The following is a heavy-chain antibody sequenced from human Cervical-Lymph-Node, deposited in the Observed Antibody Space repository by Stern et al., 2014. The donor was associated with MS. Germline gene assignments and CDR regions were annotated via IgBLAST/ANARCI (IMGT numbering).Heavy chain of an antibody. J-gene: IGHJ4*02. CDR2: IRSGSSSK. CDR3: ARDIFEYSTESFDY. D-gene: IGHD6-6*01. V-gene: IGHV3-21*01. Sequence: EVQLVESGGGLVKPGGSLRLSCAASGVTFSSYSMNWVRQAPGKGLEWVSSIRSGSSSKSYADAVKGRFPMSRDNAKNSMELQMTSLRAEDTAVYYCARDIFEYSTESFDYWGQGTLVTVSS. CDR1: GVTFSSYS.